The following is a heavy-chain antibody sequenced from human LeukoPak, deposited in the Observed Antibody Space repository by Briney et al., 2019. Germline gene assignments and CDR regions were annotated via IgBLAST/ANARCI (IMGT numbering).Heavy chain of an antibody. J-gene: IGHJ4*02. CDR1: GFTFSSSW. CDR3: TRPESSSSLACDH. Sequence: GGSLRLSCAASGFTFSSSWMHWVRHAPGKGLVWVSRINSDGSTTNYADSVKGRFIISRDNAKNTPYLQMNSLRAEDTAVYYCTRPESSSSLACDHWGQGTLVTVSS. D-gene: IGHD2-2*01. V-gene: IGHV3-74*01. CDR2: INSDGSTT.